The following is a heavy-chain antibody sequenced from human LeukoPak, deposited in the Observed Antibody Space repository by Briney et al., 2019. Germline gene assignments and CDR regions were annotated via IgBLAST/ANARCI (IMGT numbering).Heavy chain of an antibody. J-gene: IGHJ2*01. CDR3: AKAAIILMVYVKYFDL. D-gene: IGHD2-8*01. CDR2: ISGSGGST. CDR1: GFTFDDYG. Sequence: PGGSLRLSCAASGFTFDDYGMSWVRQAPGKGLEWVSTISGSGGSTYYADSVKGRFTISRDNSKNTLYLQMNSLRAEDTAVYYCAKAAIILMVYVKYFDLWGRGTPVTVSS. V-gene: IGHV3-23*01.